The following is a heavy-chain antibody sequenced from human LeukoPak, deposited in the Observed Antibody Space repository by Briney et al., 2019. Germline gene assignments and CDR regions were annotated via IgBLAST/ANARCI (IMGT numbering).Heavy chain of an antibody. V-gene: IGHV3-30*19. J-gene: IGHJ3*02. Sequence: GGSLRLSCAASGFTFSSYGMHWVRQAPGKGLEWVAAISHDGSNKYSADSVKGRFTISRDNSKNTLYLQMNSLRADDTAVYYCAGLDAAMPDAFDIWGQGTTVTVSS. CDR3: AGLDAAMPDAFDI. CDR2: ISHDGSNK. D-gene: IGHD5-18*01. CDR1: GFTFSSYG.